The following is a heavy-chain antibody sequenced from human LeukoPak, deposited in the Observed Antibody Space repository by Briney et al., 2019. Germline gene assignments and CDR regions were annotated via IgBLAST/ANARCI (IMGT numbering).Heavy chain of an antibody. CDR3: AKDRSGYDYGGNFDY. CDR2: ISYDGSNK. D-gene: IGHD5-12*01. Sequence: PGGSLRLSCAASGFTFSSYGMHWVRQAPGKGLEWVAVISYDGSNKYYADSVKGRFTTSRDNSKNTLYLQMNSLRAEDTAVYYCAKDRSGYDYGGNFDYWGQGTLVTVSS. V-gene: IGHV3-30*18. CDR1: GFTFSSYG. J-gene: IGHJ4*02.